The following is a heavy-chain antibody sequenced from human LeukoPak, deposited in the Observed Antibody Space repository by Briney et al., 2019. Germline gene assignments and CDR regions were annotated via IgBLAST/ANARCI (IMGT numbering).Heavy chain of an antibody. CDR2: ISYDGSNK. CDR1: GFIFSSYA. Sequence: GRSLRLSCAASGFIFSSYAMHWVRQAPGKGLEWVAVISYDGSNKYYADSVKGRFTISRDNSKNTLYLQMNSLRAEDTAVYYCARAPAPPDTAMVKYWGQGTLVTVSS. J-gene: IGHJ4*02. CDR3: ARAPAPPDTAMVKY. V-gene: IGHV3-30-3*01. D-gene: IGHD5-18*01.